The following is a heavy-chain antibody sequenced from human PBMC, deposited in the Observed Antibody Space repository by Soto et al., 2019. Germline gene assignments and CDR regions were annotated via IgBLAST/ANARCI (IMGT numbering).Heavy chain of an antibody. V-gene: IGHV4-59*01. D-gene: IGHD2-8*01. CDR3: ARVTGGVYASWFDP. CDR2: IYYSGST. Sequence: KPSETLSLTCTVSGGSISSYYWSWIRQPPGKGLEWIGYIYYSGSTNYNPSLKSRVTISVDTSKNQFSLKLSSVTAADTAVYYCARVTGGVYASWFDPWGQGTLVTVSS. J-gene: IGHJ5*02. CDR1: GGSISSYY.